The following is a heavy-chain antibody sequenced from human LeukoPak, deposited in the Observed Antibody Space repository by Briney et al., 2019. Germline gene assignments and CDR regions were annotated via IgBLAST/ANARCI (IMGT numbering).Heavy chain of an antibody. Sequence: KPSETLSLTCTVSVGSISSSSYSWGWIRQPPGKGLEWIGSIYYSGSTYYNPSLKSRVTISVDTSKNQFSLKLSSVTAADTAVYYCARALPLSVGGGFDIWGQGTMVTVSS. D-gene: IGHD2-15*01. CDR3: ARALPLSVGGGFDI. CDR1: VGSISSSSYS. CDR2: IYYSGST. J-gene: IGHJ3*02. V-gene: IGHV4-39*07.